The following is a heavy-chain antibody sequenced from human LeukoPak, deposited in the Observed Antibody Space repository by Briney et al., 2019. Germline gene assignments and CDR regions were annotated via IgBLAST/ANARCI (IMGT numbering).Heavy chain of an antibody. CDR1: GYTFTSYA. D-gene: IGHD2-2*03. CDR2: ISAYNGNT. V-gene: IGHV1-18*01. Sequence: ASVKVSCKASGYTFTSYAFRWVRQAPGQGLEWMGWISAYNGNTNYAQNLQGRVTMTTDTSTSTAYMELRSLRSDDTAVYYCARGTSLDIVVVPAAMGPRGIPFDYWGQGTLVTVSS. CDR3: ARGTSLDIVVVPAAMGPRGIPFDY. J-gene: IGHJ4*02.